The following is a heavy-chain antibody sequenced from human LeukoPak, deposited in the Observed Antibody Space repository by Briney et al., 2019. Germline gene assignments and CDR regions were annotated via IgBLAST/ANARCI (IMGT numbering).Heavy chain of an antibody. D-gene: IGHD5-12*01. CDR1: GFTFSSYS. CDR2: ISDSGTYI. CDR3: ARDDGWLRFSLDY. Sequence: PGGSLRLSCAASGFTFSSYSMNWVRQAPGKGLEWISSISDSGTYIHYADSVKGRISISRDNAKNSLSLQMNSLRAADTAVYYCARDDGWLRFSLDYWGQGTLGTGSS. J-gene: IGHJ4*02. V-gene: IGHV3-21*01.